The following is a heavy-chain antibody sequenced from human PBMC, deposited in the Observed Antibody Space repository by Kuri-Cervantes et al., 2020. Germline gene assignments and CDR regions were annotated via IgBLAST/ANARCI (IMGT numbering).Heavy chain of an antibody. CDR2: IKSKTDGGTT. CDR1: GFTFSNAW. V-gene: IGHV3-15*01. D-gene: IGHD5-12*01. J-gene: IGHJ4*02. Sequence: GGSLRLSCAASGFTFSNAWMSWVRQAPGKGLEWVGRIKSKTDGGTTDYAAPVKGRFTISRDDSKNTLYLQMNSLRAEDTAVYYCARLWWLLGYFDYWGQGTLVTVSS. CDR3: ARLWWLLGYFDY.